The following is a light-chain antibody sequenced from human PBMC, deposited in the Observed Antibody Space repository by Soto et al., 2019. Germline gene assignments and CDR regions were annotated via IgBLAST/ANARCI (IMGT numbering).Light chain of an antibody. CDR3: NSYTLSRTVV. CDR1: SSDIGAHNF. V-gene: IGLV2-14*01. CDR2: EVT. Sequence: QFALTQPASVSGSPGQSITLSCAGTSSDIGAHNFVSWYQHHPGKAPKLIIYEVTKWPSGVSTRFSGSKAGNTASLTISGLQAEDEADYYCNSYTLSRTVVFGGGTKVTVL. J-gene: IGLJ2*01.